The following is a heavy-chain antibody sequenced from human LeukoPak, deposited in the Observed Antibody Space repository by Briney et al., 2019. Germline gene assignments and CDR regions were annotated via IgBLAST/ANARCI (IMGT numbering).Heavy chain of an antibody. CDR1: GFTFSDYY. V-gene: IGHV3-11*01. J-gene: IGHJ6*02. CDR3: ARYGDYYSLEIYYYYYGMDV. CDR2: ISSSGSTI. D-gene: IGHD4-17*01. Sequence: GGSLRLSCAASGFTFSDYYMSWIRQAPRKGLEWVSYISSSGSTIYYADSVKGRFTISRDNAKNSLYLQMNSLRAEDTAVYYCARYGDYYSLEIYYYYYGMDVWGQGTTVTVSS.